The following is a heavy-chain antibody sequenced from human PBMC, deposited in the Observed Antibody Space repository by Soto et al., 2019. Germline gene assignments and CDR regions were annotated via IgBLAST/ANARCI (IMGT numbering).Heavy chain of an antibody. J-gene: IGHJ4*02. V-gene: IGHV5-51*01. CDR2: IHPGDSDT. Sequence: PGESLKISCKGSGYTFTSYWIAWVRQMPGKGLEWMGIIHPGDSDTRYSPSFEGQVTFSADKSTSTAYLQWSSPEASDIGLFYCARVAAAGSYFDYWGQGTLVTVSS. D-gene: IGHD6-13*01. CDR3: ARVAAAGSYFDY. CDR1: GYTFTSYW.